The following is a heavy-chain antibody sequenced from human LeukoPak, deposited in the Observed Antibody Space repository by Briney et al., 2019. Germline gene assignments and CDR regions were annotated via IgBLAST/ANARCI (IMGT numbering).Heavy chain of an antibody. J-gene: IGHJ4*02. V-gene: IGHV3-30*02. D-gene: IGHD2-15*01. Sequence: GGSLRLSCAASGFTFSSYGMHWVRQAPGKGLAWVAFIRNDGSDKYYADSVEGRFSISRDNSKNTLYLQMNSLRAEDTAVYYCANNDCSGGSCYFFDHWGQGTLVTVSS. CDR3: ANNDCSGGSCYFFDH. CDR1: GFTFSSYG. CDR2: IRNDGSDK.